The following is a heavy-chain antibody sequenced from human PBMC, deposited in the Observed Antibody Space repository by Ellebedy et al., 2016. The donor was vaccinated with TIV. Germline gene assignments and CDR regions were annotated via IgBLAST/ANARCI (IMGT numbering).Heavy chain of an antibody. CDR1: GFTFSSYD. V-gene: IGHV3-13*01. Sequence: GESLKISCAASGFTFSSYDMHWVRQGSGNGLEWVSSIGAAGDTYYAGFVKGRVAISRENAKNSLYLQLNNVRVGDTAVYYCARATAGFYYWGQGTLVTVSS. CDR3: ARATAGFYY. J-gene: IGHJ4*02. CDR2: IGAAGDT. D-gene: IGHD1-14*01.